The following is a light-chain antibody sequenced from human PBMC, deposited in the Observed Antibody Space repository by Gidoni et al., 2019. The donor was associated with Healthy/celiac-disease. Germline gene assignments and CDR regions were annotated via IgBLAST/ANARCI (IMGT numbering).Light chain of an antibody. CDR3: QQFNNYPIT. J-gene: IGKJ5*01. Sequence: AIQLTQSPSSLSASVGDRVTITCRASQGISSALAWYQQKPGKAPKLLIYDASSLECGVPSRFSGSGSGTDFTLTISSLQPEDFATYYCQQFNNYPITFGQXTRLEIK. V-gene: IGKV1D-13*01. CDR1: QGISSA. CDR2: DAS.